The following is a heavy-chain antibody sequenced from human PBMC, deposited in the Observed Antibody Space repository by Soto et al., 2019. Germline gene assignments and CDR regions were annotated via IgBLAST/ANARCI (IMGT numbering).Heavy chain of an antibody. Sequence: SETLSLTCTVSGGSISSYYWGWIRQPPGKGLEWIGYIYYSGSTNYNPSLKSRVTISVDTSKNQFSLKLSSVTAADTAVYYCARHFDTSGYSYLDAFDIWGQGTMVTVSS. CDR1: GGSISSYY. V-gene: IGHV4-59*01. CDR3: ARHFDTSGYSYLDAFDI. J-gene: IGHJ3*02. CDR2: IYYSGST. D-gene: IGHD3-22*01.